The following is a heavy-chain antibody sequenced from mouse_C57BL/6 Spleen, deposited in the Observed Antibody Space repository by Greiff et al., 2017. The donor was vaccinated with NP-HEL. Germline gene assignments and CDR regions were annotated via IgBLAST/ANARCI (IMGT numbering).Heavy chain of an antibody. CDR1: GYTFTDYY. V-gene: IGHV1-26*01. Sequence: VQLQQSGPELVKPGASVKISCKASGYTFTDYYMNWVKQSHGKSLEWIGDINPNNGGTSYNQKFKGKATLTVDKSSGKAYMELRSLTSEDSAVYYCARRDYPMDYWGQGTSVTVSS. CDR2: INPNNGGT. J-gene: IGHJ4*01. CDR3: ARRDYPMDY.